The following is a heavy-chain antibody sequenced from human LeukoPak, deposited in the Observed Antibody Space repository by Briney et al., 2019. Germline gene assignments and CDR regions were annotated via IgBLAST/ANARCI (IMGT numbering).Heavy chain of an antibody. CDR1: GFTFNTYS. CDR2: IDSSGGYM. D-gene: IGHD3-16*01. Sequence: GGSLRLSCEASGFTFNTYSMNWARQAPGKGLEWVSSIDSSGGYMFYADSVKGRFIISRDNAKDSLYLQMNSLGAEDTALYYCAKALTWGKALDYWGQGTLVTVSS. V-gene: IGHV3-21*04. CDR3: AKALTWGKALDY. J-gene: IGHJ4*02.